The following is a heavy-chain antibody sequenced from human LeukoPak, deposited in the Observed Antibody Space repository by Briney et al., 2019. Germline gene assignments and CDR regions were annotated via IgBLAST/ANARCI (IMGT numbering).Heavy chain of an antibody. CDR1: GFTFSNAW. D-gene: IGHD6-6*01. J-gene: IGHJ4*02. V-gene: IGHV3-15*01. CDR2: IKSKTDGGTT. Sequence: GGSLRLSCAASGFTFSNAWMSWVRQAPGKGLEWVGRIKSKTDGGTTDYAAPVKGRFTISRDNAKNSLYLQMNSLRAEDTAVYYCAREESISSGYYFDYWGQGTLVTVSS. CDR3: AREESISSGYYFDY.